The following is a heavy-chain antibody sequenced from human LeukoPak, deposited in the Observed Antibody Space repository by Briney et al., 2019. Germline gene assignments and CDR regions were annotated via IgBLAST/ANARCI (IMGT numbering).Heavy chain of an antibody. V-gene: IGHV3-23*01. CDR3: AKASSGVLDYYYYYYGMDV. CDR1: GFTFSSYA. CDR2: ISGSGGST. D-gene: IGHD3-3*01. J-gene: IGHJ6*02. Sequence: GGSLRLSCAASGFTFSSYAMSWVRQAPGKGLEWVSAISGSGGSTYYADSVKGRFTISRDNSKNTLYLQMNSLRAEDTAVYHCAKASSGVLDYYYYYYGMDVWGQGTTVTVSS.